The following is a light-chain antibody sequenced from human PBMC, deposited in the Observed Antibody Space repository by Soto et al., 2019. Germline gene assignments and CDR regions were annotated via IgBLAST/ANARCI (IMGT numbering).Light chain of an antibody. CDR2: EVS. Sequence: QSALTQPASVSGSPGQSITISCTGTSSDVAYYDYVSWYQQHPDKAPKLIIYEVSNRPSGVSNRFSGSKSGSTASLTISGLQSEDEADYYCSSYTTSDTVVFGGATKLTVL. V-gene: IGLV2-14*01. CDR1: SSDVAYYDY. CDR3: SSYTTSDTVV. J-gene: IGLJ3*02.